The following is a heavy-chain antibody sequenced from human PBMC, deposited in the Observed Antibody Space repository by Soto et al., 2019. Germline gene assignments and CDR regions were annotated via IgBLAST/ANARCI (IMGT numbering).Heavy chain of an antibody. J-gene: IGHJ4*02. CDR3: AKADGEQWLVPHLDN. Sequence: EVQLVESGGGLVKPGGSLRLSCAASGFTLTTYSMNWVRQASGKGLEWVSGISCCGGSTSYADSVKGRFSIARDDSKNTLSLQMNSLRVEDTAQYYCAKADGEQWLVPHLDNWGQGTLVTVS. D-gene: IGHD6-19*01. V-gene: IGHV3-23*04. CDR2: ISCCGGST. CDR1: GFTLTTYS.